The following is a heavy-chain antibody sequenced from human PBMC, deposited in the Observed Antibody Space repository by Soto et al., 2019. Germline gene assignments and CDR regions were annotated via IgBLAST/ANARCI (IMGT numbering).Heavy chain of an antibody. J-gene: IGHJ4*02. V-gene: IGHV3-48*01. CDR3: VKAVFSGYYYVPFDY. CDR2: ISSSSSTI. D-gene: IGHD1-26*01. Sequence: HPGGSLRLSCAASGFIFSTYSMNWVRQAPGKGLEWVSYISSSSSTIYYADSVKGRFTISRDNSKNTLYLQMSSLRAEDTAVYFCVKAVFSGYYYVPFDYWGQGTLVTVSS. CDR1: GFIFSTYS.